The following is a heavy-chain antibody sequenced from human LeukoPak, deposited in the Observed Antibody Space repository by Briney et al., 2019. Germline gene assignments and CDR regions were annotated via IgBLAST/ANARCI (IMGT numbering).Heavy chain of an antibody. CDR1: GYSFTTYW. CDR2: IYPGDSDT. D-gene: IGHD2-2*01. Sequence: GGSLKISCRGSGYSFTTYWIGWVRQMPGKGLERMGSIYPGDSDTRYSPSFQGQVTMSADKSINTAYLQWSSLKASDTAMYYCARRQGCSSTSCPPDSWGQGTLVTVSS. J-gene: IGHJ4*02. CDR3: ARRQGCSSTSCPPDS. V-gene: IGHV5-51*01.